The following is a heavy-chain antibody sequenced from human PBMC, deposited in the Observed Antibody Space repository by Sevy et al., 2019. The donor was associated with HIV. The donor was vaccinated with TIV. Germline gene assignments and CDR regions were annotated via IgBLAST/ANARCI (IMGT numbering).Heavy chain of an antibody. D-gene: IGHD1-26*01. J-gene: IGHJ4*02. CDR2: ISYDGTNK. CDR1: GFTFSSYG. CDR3: ARENKSVGEDY. Sequence: GGSLRLSCVVSGFTFSSYGIHCVRHTPGKGLEWVAVISYDGTNKYYADSVKGRFTISRDNSKNTLFLQMNSLRTEDTAVYYCARENKSVGEDYWGQGTLVTVSS. V-gene: IGHV3-30*03.